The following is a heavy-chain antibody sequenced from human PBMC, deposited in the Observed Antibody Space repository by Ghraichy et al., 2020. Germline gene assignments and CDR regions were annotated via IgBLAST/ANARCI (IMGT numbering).Heavy chain of an antibody. V-gene: IGHV3-21*01. D-gene: IGHD4-11*01. J-gene: IGHJ4*02. CDR2: ISSRSDYI. Sequence: GGSLRLSCAASGFTFSSYCMNWVRQAPGKGLEWVSSISSRSDYIYYADSLKGRFTVSRDNADNSLFLQMNSLRAEDTAVYYCATTADYLYFDYWGQGTLVTVSS. CDR3: ATTADYLYFDY. CDR1: GFTFSSYC.